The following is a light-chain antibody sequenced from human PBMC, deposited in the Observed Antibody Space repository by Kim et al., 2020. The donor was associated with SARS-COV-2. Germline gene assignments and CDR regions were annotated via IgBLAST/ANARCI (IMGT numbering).Light chain of an antibody. CDR3: AAWDDSLNGWV. J-gene: IGLJ2*01. CDR1: GSSIGRNT. V-gene: IGLV1-44*01. Sequence: QSVLTQPPSASGTPGQRVTISCSGSGSSIGRNTVNWYQQLPGTAPKLLFYNDDQRPSGVPDRFSGSKSGTSASLAISVLQSEDEADYYCAAWDDSLNGWVFGGGTQLTVL. CDR2: NDD.